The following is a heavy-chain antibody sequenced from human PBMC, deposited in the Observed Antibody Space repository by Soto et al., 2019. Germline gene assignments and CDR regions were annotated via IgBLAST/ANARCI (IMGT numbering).Heavy chain of an antibody. V-gene: IGHV3-23*01. CDR2: ISGSGGST. CDR1: GFTFSSYA. CDR3: AKDGRQRTTHPSKNDAFDI. Sequence: EVQLLESGGGLVQPGGSLRLSCAASGFTFSSYAMSWVRQAPGKGLEWVSAISGSGGSTYYADSVKGRFTISRDNSKNTLYLQMNSLRAEDTAVYYCAKDGRQRTTHPSKNDAFDIWGQGTMVTVSS. J-gene: IGHJ3*02.